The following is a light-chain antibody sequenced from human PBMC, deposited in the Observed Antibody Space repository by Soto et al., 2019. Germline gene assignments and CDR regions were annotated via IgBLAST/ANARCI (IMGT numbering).Light chain of an antibody. V-gene: IGLV2-8*01. CDR3: SSYSGTNYHYV. J-gene: IGLJ1*01. CDR2: EVS. CDR1: SSDVGGYNY. Sequence: QSALTQPPSASGFFGQSVTISCTGTSSDVGGYNYVSWYQQHPGKAPKLMIYEVSERPSGVPDRFSGSKSGNTASLTVSGLQADDEADYYCSSYSGTNYHYVFGTRTKVTVL.